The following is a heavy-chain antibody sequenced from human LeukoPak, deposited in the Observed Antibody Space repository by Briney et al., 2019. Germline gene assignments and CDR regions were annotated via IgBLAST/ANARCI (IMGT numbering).Heavy chain of an antibody. CDR1: GYTFTSYG. Sequence: ASVKVSCKASGYTFTSYGISWVRQAPGQGLEWMGWISAYNGNTNYAQKLQGRVTMTTDTSTSTAYMELSSLRSEDTAVYYCAREVYSGSYPFWGQGTLVTVSS. CDR2: ISAYNGNT. J-gene: IGHJ4*02. V-gene: IGHV1-18*01. D-gene: IGHD1-26*01. CDR3: AREVYSGSYPF.